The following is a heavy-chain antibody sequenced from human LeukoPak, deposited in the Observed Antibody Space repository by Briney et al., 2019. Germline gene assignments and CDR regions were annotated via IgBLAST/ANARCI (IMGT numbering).Heavy chain of an antibody. CDR1: GYTFTNYW. J-gene: IGHJ4*02. CDR3: ARAGYSNRWDGVDY. V-gene: IGHV5-51*01. Sequence: KHGESLKISCKGSGYTFTNYWIGWVRQMPGKGLEFMGIIYPGDSDTRYSPSFQGQVTISVDKSINTAYLQWSSLKASDSAMYYCARAGYSNRWDGVDYWGQGTLVTVS. D-gene: IGHD2/OR15-2a*01. CDR2: IYPGDSDT.